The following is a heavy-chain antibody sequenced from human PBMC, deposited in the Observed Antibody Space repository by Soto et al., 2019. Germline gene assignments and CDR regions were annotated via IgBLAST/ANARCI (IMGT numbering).Heavy chain of an antibody. V-gene: IGHV3-23*01. D-gene: IGHD5-12*01. Sequence: EVQLLESGGDLVHPGGSLRLSCAASGFTFSNYAMSWVRQAPGKGLEWVSAIRGGGNTFYADSVKRRFTISRDNSKNTLYLQMNSLRAEDTAVYYCAKDTGYDLRRHYWGQGTLVTVSS. CDR2: IRGGGNT. CDR3: AKDTGYDLRRHY. CDR1: GFTFSNYA. J-gene: IGHJ4*02.